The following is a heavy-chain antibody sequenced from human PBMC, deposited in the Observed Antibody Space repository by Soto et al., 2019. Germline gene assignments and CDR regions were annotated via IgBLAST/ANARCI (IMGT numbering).Heavy chain of an antibody. V-gene: IGHV3-23*01. Sequence: LRLSCAASGFTFSSYAMSWVRQAPGKGLEWVSAISGSGGSTYYADSVKGRFTISRDNPKNTLYLQMNSLRAEDTAVYYCAKGEMVLRYYGMDVWGQGTTVTVSS. CDR3: AKGEMVLRYYGMDV. CDR2: ISGSGGST. CDR1: GFTFSSYA. J-gene: IGHJ6*02. D-gene: IGHD2-8*01.